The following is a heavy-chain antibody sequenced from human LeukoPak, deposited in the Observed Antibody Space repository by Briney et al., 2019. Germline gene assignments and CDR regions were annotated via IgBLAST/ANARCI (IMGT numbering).Heavy chain of an antibody. J-gene: IGHJ4*02. CDR3: ARVLKPYCGGDCYSDSSA. CDR1: GDTFSDST. Sequence: ASVKVSCKASGDTFSDSTTHWVRQAPGQRRVWMGWISAGNGNTKYLQKFQGRVTITRDTSASTVYMELSSMICEDTAVYYCARVLKPYCGGDCYSDSSAWGQGTLVTVSS. D-gene: IGHD2-21*02. V-gene: IGHV1-3*01. CDR2: ISAGNGNT.